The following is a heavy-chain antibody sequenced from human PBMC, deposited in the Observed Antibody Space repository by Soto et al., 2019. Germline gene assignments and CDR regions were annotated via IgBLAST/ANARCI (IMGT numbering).Heavy chain of an antibody. CDR3: ARSVFP. CDR1: GGSVSSGGYY. Sequence: QVQLQESGPRLLKPSQTLSLTCTVSGGSVSSGGYYWIWVRQHPGKGLEWIGYIYYSGSTYYNPSIKSRVPLAVNRPKNQSSLKLSSVAGADTAVYYCARSVFPWGQGTLVTSSS. V-gene: IGHV4-31*03. CDR2: IYYSGST. J-gene: IGHJ5*02.